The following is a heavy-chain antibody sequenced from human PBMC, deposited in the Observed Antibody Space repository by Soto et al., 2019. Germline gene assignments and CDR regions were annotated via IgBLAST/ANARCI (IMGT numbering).Heavy chain of an antibody. CDR3: ARNSRFCSGKSCYRSLYFYGMDV. J-gene: IGHJ6*02. CDR2: VFSNDEK. V-gene: IGHV2-26*01. CDR1: GFSLSNARMG. Sequence: SGPTLVNPTETLTLTCTVSGFSLSNARMGVSWIRQPPGKSLEWLAHVFSNDEKSYSTSLXTRLTISKATSKSQGVLSMTNMHHVDTATYYCARNSRFCSGKSCYRSLYFYGMDVWGQGTTVTVSS. D-gene: IGHD2-2*02.